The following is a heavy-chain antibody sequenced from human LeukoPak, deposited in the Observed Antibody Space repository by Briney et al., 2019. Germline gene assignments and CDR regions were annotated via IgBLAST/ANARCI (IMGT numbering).Heavy chain of an antibody. J-gene: IGHJ5*02. D-gene: IGHD6-6*01. CDR2: ISGSGGST. CDR1: GFTFSSYA. V-gene: IGHV3-23*01. CDR3: ARTSIAARPGWFDP. Sequence: PGGSLRLSCAASGFTFSSYAMSWVRQAPGKGLEWVSAISGSGGSTYYADSVKGRFTISRDNSKNTLYLQMNSLKAEDTAVYYCARTSIAARPGWFDPWGQGTLVTVSS.